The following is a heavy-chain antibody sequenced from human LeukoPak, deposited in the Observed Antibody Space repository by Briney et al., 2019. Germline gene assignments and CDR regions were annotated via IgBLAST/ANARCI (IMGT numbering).Heavy chain of an antibody. CDR1: GGSISSYY. CDR3: AKSTGYSSSWLVNYYYYYMDV. J-gene: IGHJ6*03. D-gene: IGHD6-13*01. CDR2: IYYSGST. V-gene: IGHV4-59*01. Sequence: PSETLSLTCTVSGGSISSYYWSWIRQPPGKGLEWIGYIYYSGSTKYNPSLKSRVTISVDTSKNQFSLKLSSVTAADTAVYYCAKSTGYSSSWLVNYYYYYMDVWGKGTTVTISS.